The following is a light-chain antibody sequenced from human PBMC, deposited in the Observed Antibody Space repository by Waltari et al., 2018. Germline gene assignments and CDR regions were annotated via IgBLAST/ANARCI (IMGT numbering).Light chain of an antibody. J-gene: IGKJ1*01. Sequence: DIVMTQSPDSLAVSLGERATINCKSSQSVLYNSNDKNYLAWYQQKPGQPPKLLIYWASTRESGVPYRFSGSGSGTDFTLTISSLQAEDVAVYYCQQYYRSRTFGQGTKVEIK. CDR2: WAS. CDR1: QSVLYNSNDKNY. CDR3: QQYYRSRT. V-gene: IGKV4-1*01.